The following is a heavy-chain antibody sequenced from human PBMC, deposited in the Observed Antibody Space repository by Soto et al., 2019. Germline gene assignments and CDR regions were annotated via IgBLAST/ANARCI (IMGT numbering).Heavy chain of an antibody. D-gene: IGHD3-22*01. CDR2: IYYSGST. CDR3: ARHGTLAYDSSGYYPDFDY. V-gene: IGHV4-59*08. J-gene: IGHJ4*02. CDR1: GGSISSYY. Sequence: SETLSLTCTVSGGSISSYYWSWIRQPPGKGLEWIGYIYYSGSTNYNPSLKSRVTISVDTSKNQFSLKLSSVTAADTAVYYCARHGTLAYDSSGYYPDFDYWGQGTLVTVSS.